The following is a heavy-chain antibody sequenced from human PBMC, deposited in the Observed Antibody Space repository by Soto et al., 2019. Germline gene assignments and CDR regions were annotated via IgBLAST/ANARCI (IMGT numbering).Heavy chain of an antibody. V-gene: IGHV3-23*01. CDR3: AKGGLGAPVGY. Sequence: GGSLRLSCAASGFTFSSYAMSWVRQAPGKGLEWVSAISGSGGSTYYADYVKGRFTISRDNSKNTLYLQMNSLRAEDTAVYYCAKGGLGAPVGYWGQGTLVTVSS. J-gene: IGHJ4*02. D-gene: IGHD1-26*01. CDR1: GFTFSSYA. CDR2: ISGSGGST.